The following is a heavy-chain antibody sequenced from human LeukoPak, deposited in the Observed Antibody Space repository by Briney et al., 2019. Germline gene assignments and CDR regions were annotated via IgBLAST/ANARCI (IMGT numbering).Heavy chain of an antibody. V-gene: IGHV3-74*01. D-gene: IGHD3-9*01. Sequence: GGSLRLSCAASGFTLPTYWMHWVRQAPGEGLDWVARINGDGSATHYADSVKGRFTISRDNAKNTLYLQMNSLRAEDTAVYFCARVLTGSNRQLDCWGQGTLVTVSS. CDR1: GFTLPTYW. CDR3: ARVLTGSNRQLDC. CDR2: INGDGSAT. J-gene: IGHJ4*02.